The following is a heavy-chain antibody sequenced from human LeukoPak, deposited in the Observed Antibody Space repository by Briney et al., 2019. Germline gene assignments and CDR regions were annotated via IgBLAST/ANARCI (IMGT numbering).Heavy chain of an antibody. CDR1: GYTFTSYG. CDR2: ISAYNGNT. V-gene: IGHV1-18*01. CDR3: ARVRGISGLYYYYGMDV. D-gene: IGHD2-21*01. Sequence: ASVKVSCKASGYTFTSYGISWVRQAPGQGLEWMGWISAYNGNTNYAQKLQGRVTMTTDTSTSTAYMELRSLRSDDTAVYYCARVRGISGLYYYYGMDVWGQGTTVTVSS. J-gene: IGHJ6*02.